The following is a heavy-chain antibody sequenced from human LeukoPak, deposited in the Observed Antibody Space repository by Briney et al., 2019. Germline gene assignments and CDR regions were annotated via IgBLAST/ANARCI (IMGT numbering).Heavy chain of an antibody. Sequence: SETLSLTCTVSGGSISSYYWGWIRQPPGKGLEWIGSIYYSGSTYYNPSLKSRVTISVDASKNQFSLKLSSVTAADTAVYYCARLVLPYYFDYWGQGTLVTVSS. V-gene: IGHV4-39*01. CDR2: IYYSGST. J-gene: IGHJ4*02. CDR1: GGSISSYY. CDR3: ARLVLPYYFDY.